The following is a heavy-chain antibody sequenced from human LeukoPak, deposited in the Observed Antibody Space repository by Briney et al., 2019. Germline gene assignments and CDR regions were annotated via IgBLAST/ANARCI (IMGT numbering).Heavy chain of an antibody. D-gene: IGHD4-17*01. CDR3: ARGFAYGDTGSFDY. Sequence: SETLSLTCTVSGGSISSNFLAWIRQPPGKGLEWIGYIYYSGSTNYNPSLKSRVTISVDTSKNEFSLRLSSVSAADTAVYYCARGFAYGDTGSFDYWGQGTLVTVSS. CDR1: GGSISSNF. V-gene: IGHV4-59*01. J-gene: IGHJ4*02. CDR2: IYYSGST.